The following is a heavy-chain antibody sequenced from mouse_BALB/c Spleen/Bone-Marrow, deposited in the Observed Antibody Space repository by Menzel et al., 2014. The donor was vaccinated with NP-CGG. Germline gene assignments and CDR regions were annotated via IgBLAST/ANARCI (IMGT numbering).Heavy chain of an antibody. V-gene: IGHV6-6*02. CDR3: TTGSAY. CDR1: GFTFSNYW. Sequence: DVMLVESGGGLVQPGGSMKLSCVASGFTFSNYWMNWVRQSPEKGLEWVAEIRLKSNNYATHYAESVKGRSTISRDDSKSSVYLQMNNLRAEDTGIYYCTTGSAYWGQGTLVTVSA. J-gene: IGHJ3*01. CDR2: IRLKSNNYAT.